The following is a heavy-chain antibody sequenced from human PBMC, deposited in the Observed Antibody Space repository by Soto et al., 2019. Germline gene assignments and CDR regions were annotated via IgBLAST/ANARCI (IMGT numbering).Heavy chain of an antibody. Sequence: QVQLGQSEAEVKKPGASVNVSCKASGYTFTSYGISWVRQAPGQGLEWMGWISAYNGNTNYAQKLQGRVTMTTDTSTSTAYMELRSLRSDDTAVYYCARGRDSSSFKNYYYGMDVWGQGTTVTVSS. CDR2: ISAYNGNT. CDR3: ARGRDSSSFKNYYYGMDV. CDR1: GYTFTSYG. J-gene: IGHJ6*02. D-gene: IGHD3-22*01. V-gene: IGHV1-18*01.